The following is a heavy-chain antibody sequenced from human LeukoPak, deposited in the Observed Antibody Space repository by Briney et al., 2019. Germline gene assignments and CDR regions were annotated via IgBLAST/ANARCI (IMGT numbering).Heavy chain of an antibody. V-gene: IGHV4-39*07. CDR3: ARDISPYTYGFAY. Sequence: SETLSLTCTVSGGSISSTSYYWGWIRQPPGKGLEWIGSIYYSGSTYSNPSLKSRVTISVDTSKNQFSLILNSVTAADTAVYYCARDISPYTYGFAYWGQGTLVTVSS. CDR2: IYYSGST. J-gene: IGHJ4*02. CDR1: GGSISSTSYY. D-gene: IGHD5-18*01.